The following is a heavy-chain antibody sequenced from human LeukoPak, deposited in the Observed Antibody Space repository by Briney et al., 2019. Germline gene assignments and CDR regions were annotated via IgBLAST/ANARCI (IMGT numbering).Heavy chain of an antibody. J-gene: IGHJ4*02. CDR1: GFILRHYW. CDR3: VRESYCSGTSCYFDY. V-gene: IGHV3-7*01. D-gene: IGHD2-15*01. CDR2: IKQDGSEK. Sequence: GGSLRLSCAAAGFILRHYWMRCVRQAPGKGLEWVANIKQDGSEKYYVDSVKGRFAISRDNAKNSLYLQMNSQRAEDFSVYNCVRESYCSGTSCYFDYWGQGTLVTVSS.